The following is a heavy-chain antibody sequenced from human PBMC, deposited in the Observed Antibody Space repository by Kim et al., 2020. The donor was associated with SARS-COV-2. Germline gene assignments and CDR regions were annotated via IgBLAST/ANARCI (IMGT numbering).Heavy chain of an antibody. CDR3: ARGRTGYSYGYFSY. D-gene: IGHD5-18*01. CDR2: INHSGST. Sequence: SETLSLTCAVYGGSFSGYYWSWIRQPPGKGLEWIGEINHSGSTNYNPSLKSRVTISVDTSKNQFSLKLSSVTAADTAVYYCARGRTGYSYGYFSYWGQGTLVTVSS. V-gene: IGHV4-34*01. J-gene: IGHJ4*02. CDR1: GGSFSGYY.